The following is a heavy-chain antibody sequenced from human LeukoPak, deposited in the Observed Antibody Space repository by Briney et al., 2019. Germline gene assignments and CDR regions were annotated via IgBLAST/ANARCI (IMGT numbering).Heavy chain of an antibody. CDR1: GFTFSSYA. D-gene: IGHD2-2*01. Sequence: PGGSLRLSCAASGFTFSSYAMHWVRQAPGKGLEWVAVISYDGSNKYYADSVKGRFTISRDNSKNTLYLQMNSLRAEDTAVYYCARAVVPAAIEDNWFDPWGQGTLVTVSS. J-gene: IGHJ5*02. V-gene: IGHV3-30-3*01. CDR3: ARAVVPAAIEDNWFDP. CDR2: ISYDGSNK.